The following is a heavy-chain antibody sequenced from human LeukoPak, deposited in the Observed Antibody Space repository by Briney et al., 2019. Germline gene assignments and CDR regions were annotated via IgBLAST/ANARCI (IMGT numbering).Heavy chain of an antibody. CDR1: GYTLTELS. CDR2: INPNSGDT. D-gene: IGHD6-19*01. V-gene: IGHV1-2*02. J-gene: IGHJ4*02. Sequence: ASVKVSCKVSGYTLTELSMHWVRQAPGKGLEWMGWINPNSGDTNNPQKFQGRVTMTRDTSISTAYMELSRLRSDDTAVYYCARVETGYSSGWYGVWGQGTLVTVSS. CDR3: ARVETGYSSGWYGV.